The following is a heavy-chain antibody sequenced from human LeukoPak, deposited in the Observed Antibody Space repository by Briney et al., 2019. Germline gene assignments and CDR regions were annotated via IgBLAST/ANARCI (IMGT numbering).Heavy chain of an antibody. J-gene: IGHJ3*02. CDR1: GFPFSSYA. CDR2: ISYDGSKK. CDR3: GKDQRGWYDIDAFDI. V-gene: IGHV3-30-3*01. D-gene: IGHD6-19*01. Sequence: PGRSLRLSCAASGFPFSSYAMHWVRQTPGKGLEWVAVISYDGSKKYYADPMKGRFTISRDNSKNTLYLQMNSLRAEDTAVYYCGKDQRGWYDIDAFDIWGQGTMVTVSS.